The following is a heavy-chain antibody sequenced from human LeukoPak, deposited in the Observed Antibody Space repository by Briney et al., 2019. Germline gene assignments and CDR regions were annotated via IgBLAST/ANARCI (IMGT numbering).Heavy chain of an antibody. CDR3: ARGGQLIPPGY. CDR1: GGSISSYY. V-gene: IGHV4-59*12. CDR2: IYYSGST. J-gene: IGHJ4*02. D-gene: IGHD3-16*01. Sequence: SETLSLTCTVSGGSISSYYWSWIRQPPGKGLEWIGYIYYSGSTNYNPSLKSRVTISVDTSKNQFSLKLSSVTAADTAVYYCARGGQLIPPGYWGQGTLVTVSS.